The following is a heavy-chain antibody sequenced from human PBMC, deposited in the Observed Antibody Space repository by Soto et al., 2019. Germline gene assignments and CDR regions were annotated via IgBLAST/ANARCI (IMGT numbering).Heavy chain of an antibody. CDR1: GGTFSSFT. Sequence: QVQLVQSGAEVKKPGSSVKVSCKASGGTFSSFTFTWVRQAPGQGLEWMGGFVPLFGTATHAQKFQGRVTITAVESTSTACMERSSLRSEDTAIYYCATGGYGLALDPWGQGTLVTVSS. CDR2: FVPLFGTA. D-gene: IGHD2-15*01. V-gene: IGHV1-69*01. J-gene: IGHJ5*02. CDR3: ATGGYGLALDP.